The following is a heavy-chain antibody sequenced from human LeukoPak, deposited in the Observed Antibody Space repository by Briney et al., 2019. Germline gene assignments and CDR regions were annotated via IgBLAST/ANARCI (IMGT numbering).Heavy chain of an antibody. J-gene: IGHJ4*02. CDR1: GFTFSSYG. D-gene: IGHD6-19*01. CDR2: ISYDGSNK. Sequence: HPGRSLRLSCAASGFTFSSYGMHWVRQAPGKGLGWVAVISYDGSNKYYADSVKGRFTISRDNSKNTLYLQMNSLRAEDTAVYYCAKDLGWSYFDYWGQGTLVTVSS. V-gene: IGHV3-30*18. CDR3: AKDLGWSYFDY.